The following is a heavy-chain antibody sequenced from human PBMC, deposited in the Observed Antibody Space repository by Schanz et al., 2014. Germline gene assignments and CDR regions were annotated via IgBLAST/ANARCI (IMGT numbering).Heavy chain of an antibody. Sequence: QVQLVQSGAEVRKPGSSVRVSCKASGGTFTSYAFSWVRHAPGQGLEWMGRIIPITGITNYAQKLQGRVTMTTDTSTSTAYMELRSLRSDDTAVYYCARDNLVSSSWYNYYGMDVWGQGTTVTVSS. CDR2: IIPITGIT. CDR3: ARDNLVSSSWYNYYGMDV. D-gene: IGHD6-13*01. CDR1: GGTFTSYA. J-gene: IGHJ6*02. V-gene: IGHV1-69*04.